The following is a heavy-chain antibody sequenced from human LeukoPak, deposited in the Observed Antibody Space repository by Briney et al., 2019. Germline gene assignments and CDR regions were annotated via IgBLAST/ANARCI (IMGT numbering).Heavy chain of an antibody. Sequence: GVSLRLSCAASGFTFSSYWMHWVRQAPGKGLVWVSRINSDGSSTSYADSVKGRFTISRDNAKNTLYLQMNSLRAEDTAVYYCARDDYGDYGQDYWGQGTLVTVSS. D-gene: IGHD4-17*01. CDR2: INSDGSST. CDR1: GFTFSSYW. CDR3: ARDDYGDYGQDY. J-gene: IGHJ4*02. V-gene: IGHV3-74*01.